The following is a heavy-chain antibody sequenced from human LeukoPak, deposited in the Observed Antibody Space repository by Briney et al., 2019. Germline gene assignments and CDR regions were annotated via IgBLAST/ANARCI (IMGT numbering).Heavy chain of an antibody. CDR3: AKCESNYGNDALDI. CDR2: IRGGGAVT. Sequence: GGSLRLSCAASGFTFSNYAMNWVRQAPGKGPEWVSYIRGGGAVTHYAESVKGRFTISRDNFNNILYLQMCSLRAEDTAVYYCAKCESNYGNDALDIWGQGTMVTVSS. V-gene: IGHV3-23*01. J-gene: IGHJ3*02. D-gene: IGHD5-18*01. CDR1: GFTFSNYA.